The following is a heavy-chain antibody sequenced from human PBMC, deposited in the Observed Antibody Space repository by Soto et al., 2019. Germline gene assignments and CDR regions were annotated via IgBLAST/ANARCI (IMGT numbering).Heavy chain of an antibody. V-gene: IGHV3-23*01. CDR2: ISGSGGST. J-gene: IGHJ4*02. D-gene: IGHD1-26*01. CDR1: GFTFSSYA. Sequence: EVQLLESGGGLVQPGGSLRLSCAASGFTFSSYAMRWVRQAPGKGLEWVSAISGSGGSTYDADSVKGRFTISRDNSKNTLYLQMNSLRAAGAAVYYCARRGSGSYYDYWGQGTLVTVSS. CDR3: ARRGSGSYYDY.